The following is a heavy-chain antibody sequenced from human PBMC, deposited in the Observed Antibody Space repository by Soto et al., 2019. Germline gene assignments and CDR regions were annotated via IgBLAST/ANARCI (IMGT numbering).Heavy chain of an antibody. D-gene: IGHD3-9*01. J-gene: IGHJ5*02. CDR1: GYTFTSYG. V-gene: IGHV1-18*04. CDR3: ARGGYDILTGYYSNWFDP. Sequence: ASVKVSCKASGYTFTSYGISWVRQAPGQGLEWVGWISAYNGNTNYAQKLQGRVTMTTDTSTSTAYMELRSLRSDDTAVYYCARGGYDILTGYYSNWFDPWGQGTQVTVSS. CDR2: ISAYNGNT.